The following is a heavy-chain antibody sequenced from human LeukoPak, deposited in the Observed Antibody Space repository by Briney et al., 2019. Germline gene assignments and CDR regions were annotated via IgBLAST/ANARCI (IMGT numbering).Heavy chain of an antibody. CDR2: IYYSGST. D-gene: IGHD6-19*01. V-gene: IGHV4-39*01. CDR3: ARQASSGWTPRWYFDY. J-gene: IGHJ4*02. Sequence: SETLSLTCSVSGGSISSSSYYWDWMRQPPGKGLEWIGSIYYSGSTYYNPSLKSRVTISVDTSKNQFSLKLSSVTAADTAVYYCARQASSGWTPRWYFDYWGQGTLVTVSS. CDR1: GGSISSSSYY.